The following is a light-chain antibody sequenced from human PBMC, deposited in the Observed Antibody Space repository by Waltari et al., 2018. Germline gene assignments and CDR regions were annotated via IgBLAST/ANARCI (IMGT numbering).Light chain of an antibody. CDR2: GAS. CDR1: QSVASNY. J-gene: IGKJ2*01. Sequence: ESVLTQSPGTLSLSPGEGATLSCRASQSVASNYLAWYQQKPGQAPRLLIYGASFRVTGISDRFSGSGSGTDFTLTISRLEPEDFAVYYCQLYGSSPDTFGQGTKLEI. CDR3: QLYGSSPDT. V-gene: IGKV3-20*01.